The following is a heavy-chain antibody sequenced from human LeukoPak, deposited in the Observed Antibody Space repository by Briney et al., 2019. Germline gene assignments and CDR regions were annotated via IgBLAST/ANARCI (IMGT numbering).Heavy chain of an antibody. D-gene: IGHD3-9*01. CDR3: ARWGGNILTGYYLDL. CDR1: GFAFNRYG. V-gene: IGHV3-30*03. Sequence: PGRSLRLSCAASGFAFNRYGMHWVRQAPGKGLECVAVITHDDGVNKYYADSVKGRFTISRDNSKNTLYLQMNSLRAEDTAVYYCARWGGNILTGYYLDLWGQGTLVTVSS. J-gene: IGHJ4*02. CDR2: ITHDDGVNK.